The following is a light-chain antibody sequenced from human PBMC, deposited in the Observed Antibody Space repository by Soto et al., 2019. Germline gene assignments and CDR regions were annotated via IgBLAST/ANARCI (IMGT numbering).Light chain of an antibody. CDR3: AQYGSSTCT. V-gene: IGKV3-20*01. CDR2: GAS. J-gene: IGKJ3*01. CDR1: QSVSSPY. Sequence: EVVLTQSPVTLSLSPGERATLSCRASQSVSSPYLAWYQQKPGQPPRLLIYGASSRATDIPDRVIGSGSGTEFTLTIARLAPEDFAMDYCAQYGSSTCTFGPGTKVDI.